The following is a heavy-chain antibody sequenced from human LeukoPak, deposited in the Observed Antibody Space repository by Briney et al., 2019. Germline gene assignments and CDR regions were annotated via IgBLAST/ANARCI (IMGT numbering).Heavy chain of an antibody. Sequence: PSEXLSLTCTVSGGSISSSSYYWGWLRQPQGTGVEWIGSIYYSGSTYYNPSLKRRVTISVDTYKNQFSLKLSSVTAADTAVYYCARISGPGDYWGQGTLVTVSS. V-gene: IGHV4-39*01. D-gene: IGHD3-10*01. J-gene: IGHJ4*02. CDR1: GGSISSSSYY. CDR3: ARISGPGDY. CDR2: IYYSGST.